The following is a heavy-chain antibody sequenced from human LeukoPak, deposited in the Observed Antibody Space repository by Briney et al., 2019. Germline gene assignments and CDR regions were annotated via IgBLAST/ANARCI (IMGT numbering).Heavy chain of an antibody. D-gene: IGHD3-3*01. J-gene: IGHJ6*03. CDR1: GGSISSGSYY. CDR2: IYTSGST. Sequence: SQTLSLTCTVSGGSISSGSYYWSWIRQPAGKGLEWIGRIYTSGSTNYNPSLKSRVTISVDTSKNQFSLKLSSVTAADTAVYYCARGVVLRFLEWLPARGPGYYYYMDVWGKGTTVTVSS. V-gene: IGHV4-61*02. CDR3: ARGVVLRFLEWLPARGPGYYYYMDV.